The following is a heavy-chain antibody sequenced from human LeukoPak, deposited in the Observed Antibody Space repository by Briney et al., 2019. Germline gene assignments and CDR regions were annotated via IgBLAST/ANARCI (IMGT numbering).Heavy chain of an antibody. CDR1: GGSISSYS. CDR3: ARSTSILQYSGNYQSGAIDI. D-gene: IGHD1-26*01. V-gene: IGHV4-59*01. J-gene: IGHJ3*02. Sequence: KSSETLSLTCTVSGGSISSYSWSWIRQPPVKGLEWIGCIYSSGSTNYNPSLKSRVTISVDTAKNQFSLKLSSVTAADTAVYYCARSTSILQYSGNYQSGAIDIWGQGAMVTVSS. CDR2: IYSSGST.